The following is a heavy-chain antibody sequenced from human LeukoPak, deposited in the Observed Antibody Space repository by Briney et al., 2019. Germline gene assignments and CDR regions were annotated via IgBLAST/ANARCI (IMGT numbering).Heavy chain of an antibody. CDR2: INHSGST. J-gene: IGHJ6*02. D-gene: IGHD3-3*02. Sequence: PSETLSLTCAVYGGSFSGYYWSWIRQPPGKGLEWIGEINHSGSTNYNPSLKSRVTISVDTSKNQFSPKLSSVTAADTAVYYCARRAFLEWFPHDYYYYGMDVWGQGTTVTVSS. CDR1: GGSFSGYY. CDR3: ARRAFLEWFPHDYYYYGMDV. V-gene: IGHV4-34*01.